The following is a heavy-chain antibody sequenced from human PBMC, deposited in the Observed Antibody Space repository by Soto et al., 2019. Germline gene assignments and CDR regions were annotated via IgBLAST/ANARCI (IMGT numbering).Heavy chain of an antibody. CDR1: GGSISSYY. CDR2: IYYSGST. Sequence: SETLSLTCTVSGGSISSYYWSWIRQPPGKGLEWIGYIYYSGSTNYNPSLKSRVTISVDTSKNQFSLKLSSVTAADTAVYYCARQIYSSGYQGYWGQGTLVTVSS. V-gene: IGHV4-59*08. J-gene: IGHJ4*02. CDR3: ARQIYSSGYQGY. D-gene: IGHD6-19*01.